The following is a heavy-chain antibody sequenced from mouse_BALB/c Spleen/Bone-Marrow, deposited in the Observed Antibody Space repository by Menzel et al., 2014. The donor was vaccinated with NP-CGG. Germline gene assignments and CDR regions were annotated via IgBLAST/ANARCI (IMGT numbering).Heavy chain of an antibody. CDR2: IFPGNFYT. D-gene: IGHD2-4*01. V-gene: IGHV1S56*01. Sequence: VQLQQSRPELVKPGASVRISCKASGYTFTSYYIHWVKQRPGQGLEWIGWIFPGNFYTKFNENFKGRATLTADKSSSTAYMHLSSLTSEDSAVYFCARDDYDYWGQGTTLTVSS. J-gene: IGHJ2*01. CDR1: GYTFTSYY. CDR3: ARDDYDY.